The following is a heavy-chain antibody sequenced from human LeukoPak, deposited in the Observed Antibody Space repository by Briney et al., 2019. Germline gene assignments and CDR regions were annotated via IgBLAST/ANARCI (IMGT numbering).Heavy chain of an antibody. J-gene: IGHJ4*02. CDR2: ISYDGSNK. D-gene: IGHD3-10*01. Sequence: GGSLRLSCAASGFTFSSYAMHWVRQAPGKGLEWVAVISYDGSNKYYADSVKGRFTISRDNSKNTLYLQMNSLRAEDTAVYYCAQAAGGSYYNPFDYWGQGTLVTVSS. V-gene: IGHV3-30-3*02. CDR1: GFTFSSYA. CDR3: AQAAGGSYYNPFDY.